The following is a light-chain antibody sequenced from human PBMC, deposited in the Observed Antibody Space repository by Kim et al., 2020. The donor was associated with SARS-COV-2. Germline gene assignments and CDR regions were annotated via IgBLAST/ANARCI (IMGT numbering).Light chain of an antibody. V-gene: IGLV2-14*03. J-gene: IGLJ3*02. CDR3: SSFTTRSTLV. CDR1: SSNIGSYNY. Sequence: QSALTQPASVSGSPGQSISISCTGTSSNIGSYNYVSWHQQHPGKAPKLMIYDVNKRPSGISSRFSGSKSGSTASLTISGLQAEDEADYYCSSFTTRSTLVFGGGTKATVL. CDR2: DVN.